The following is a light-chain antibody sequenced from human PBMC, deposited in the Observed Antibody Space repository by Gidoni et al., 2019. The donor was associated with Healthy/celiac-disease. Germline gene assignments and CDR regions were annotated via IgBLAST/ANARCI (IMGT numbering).Light chain of an antibody. J-gene: IGKJ1*01. Sequence: DIQMTQSPSSLSASVGDRVTITCRASQSISSYFNWYQQKPGKAPKLLIYAASSLQSGVPSRFSGSGSWTDFTLTISSLQPEDFATYYCQQSYSTPPDTFGQGTKVEIK. CDR1: QSISSY. CDR3: QQSYSTPPDT. V-gene: IGKV1-39*01. CDR2: AAS.